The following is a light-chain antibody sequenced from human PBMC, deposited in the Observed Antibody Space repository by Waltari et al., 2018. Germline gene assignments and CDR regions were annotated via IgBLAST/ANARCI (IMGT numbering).Light chain of an antibody. V-gene: IGKV1-5*03. Sequence: DLQMTPSPSTLSAPVGVRVTITCRSSQSISRWLAWYHQKPRKVPKLMIYKASSFESGVPTRFRGGGSGTEFTLTISSLQPDDFATYYCQQYNSYFTFGRGTRVDIK. CDR1: QSISRW. CDR3: QQYNSYFT. CDR2: KAS. J-gene: IGKJ3*01.